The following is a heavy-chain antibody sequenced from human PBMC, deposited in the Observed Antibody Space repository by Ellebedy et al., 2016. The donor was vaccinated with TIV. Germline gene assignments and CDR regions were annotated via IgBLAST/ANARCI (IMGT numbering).Heavy chain of an antibody. Sequence: GESLKISCAASGFTFSSYGMHWVRQAPGKGLEWVAVISYDGSNKYYADSVKGRFTISRDNSKNTLYLQMSSLRAEDTAVYYCARPGKPYAIDYWGQGILVTVSS. CDR3: ARPGKPYAIDY. V-gene: IGHV3-30*03. CDR2: ISYDGSNK. CDR1: GFTFSSYG. J-gene: IGHJ4*02. D-gene: IGHD2-8*01.